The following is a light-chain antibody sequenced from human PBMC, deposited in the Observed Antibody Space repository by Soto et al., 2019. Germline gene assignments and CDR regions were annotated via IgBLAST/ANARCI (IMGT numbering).Light chain of an antibody. CDR2: YAS. CDR3: QHYGPSFLLT. CDR1: QSVNSNY. V-gene: IGKV3-20*01. Sequence: EIVLTQSPGTVSLSPGERATLSCRASQSVNSNYLAWYQQKPGQAPRLLMYYASTRATGIPDRFSGSGSGTDFTLTIHRLEPEDFAVYYCQHYGPSFLLTFGVGTKVEL. J-gene: IGKJ4*01.